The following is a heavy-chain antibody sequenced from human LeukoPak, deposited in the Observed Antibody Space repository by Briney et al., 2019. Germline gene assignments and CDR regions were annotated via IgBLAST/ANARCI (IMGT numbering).Heavy chain of an antibody. CDR1: GFTVSSNY. CDR2: IYSGGST. J-gene: IGHJ4*02. V-gene: IGHV3-53*01. CDR3: ARVSRGGSSWYAGYFDY. Sequence: GGSLRLSCAASGFTVSSNYMSWVRQVPGKGLEWVSVIYSGGSTYYADSVKGRFTISRDNSKNTLYLQMNSLRAEDTAVYYCARVSRGGSSWYAGYFDYWGQGTLVTVSS. D-gene: IGHD6-13*01.